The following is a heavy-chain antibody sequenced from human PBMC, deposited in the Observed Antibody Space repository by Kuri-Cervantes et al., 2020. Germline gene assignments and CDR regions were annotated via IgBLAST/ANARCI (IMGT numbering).Heavy chain of an antibody. Sequence: GSLRLSCGVSGSSISTDFYWGWIRQSPGKGLEWIGSIYHSGTTHYNPSLKSRVTISLDTSKNQFSLKLSSVTAADTAVYYCARGPVLLVGATYFQHWGQGTLVTVSS. CDR1: GSSISTDFY. J-gene: IGHJ1*01. CDR2: IYHSGTT. D-gene: IGHD1-26*01. V-gene: IGHV4-38-2*01. CDR3: ARGPVLLVGATYFQH.